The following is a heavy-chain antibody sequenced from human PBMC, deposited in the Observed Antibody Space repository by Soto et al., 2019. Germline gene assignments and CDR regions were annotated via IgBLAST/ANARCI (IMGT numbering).Heavy chain of an antibody. CDR1: LFTLSSYA. CDR3: AKGYCSSSSCEKLNPFRVKYYYNGMDV. CDR2: ISGSGCST. V-gene: IGHV3-23*01. J-gene: IGHJ6*02. Sequence: PAWSLRLSWTASLFTLSSYAMSWVLQSPLQVLELFSGISGSGCSTYYADSVKGRFTISRDSSKNTLYLQMISLRAEDTAVYHCAKGYCSSSSCEKLNPFRVKYYYNGMDVWGQGTTVTVSS. D-gene: IGHD2-2*01.